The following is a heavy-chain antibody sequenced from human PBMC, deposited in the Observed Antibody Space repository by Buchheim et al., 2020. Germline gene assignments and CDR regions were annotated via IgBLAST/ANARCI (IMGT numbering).Heavy chain of an antibody. CDR2: IIPAFDTR. CDR1: GGTFSSYA. V-gene: IGHV1-69*01. J-gene: IGHJ4*02. D-gene: IGHD1/OR15-1a*01. Sequence: QVQLVQSGAEVKKPGSSVKVSCKASGGTFSSYAISWVRQAPGQGLEWMGGIIPAFDTRNHAKKFQGRLTITADESTAYMELSRLRSDDTAVYYCAGVPEEQVAYFDSWGQGTL. CDR3: AGVPEEQVAYFDS.